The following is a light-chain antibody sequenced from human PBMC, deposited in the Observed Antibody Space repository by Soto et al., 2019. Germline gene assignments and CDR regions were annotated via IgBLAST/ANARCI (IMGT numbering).Light chain of an antibody. CDR2: KDN. V-gene: IGLV1-44*01. CDR1: MSNIGRNT. CDR3: AAWDVGLEGPI. J-gene: IGLJ2*01. Sequence: QSVLTQPPSTSGAPWQRVTIYCSGSMSNIGRNTVNWYQQRPGSAPKVLMYKDNRRPSGVPDRFSGYKSGTSAALAIGGLQSEDEATYYCAAWDVGLEGPIFGGGTKLTVL.